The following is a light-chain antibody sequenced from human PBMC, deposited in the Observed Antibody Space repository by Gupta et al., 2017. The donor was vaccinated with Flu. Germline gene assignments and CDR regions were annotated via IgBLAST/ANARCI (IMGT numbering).Light chain of an antibody. Sequence: QSALTQPASMSGSPGQSHTISCTGTSSDVGGYDSVSWYQQYPGKAPKLMIFQVNNRPSGVSKRFSGSKSGNTASLTISGLQTEDEADYFCSSFTSSISYVFGTGTKVTVL. CDR1: SSDVGGYDS. V-gene: IGLV2-14*01. CDR3: SSFTSSISYV. J-gene: IGLJ1*01. CDR2: QVN.